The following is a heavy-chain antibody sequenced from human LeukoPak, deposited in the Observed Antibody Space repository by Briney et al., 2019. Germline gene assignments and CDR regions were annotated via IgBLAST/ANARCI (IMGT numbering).Heavy chain of an antibody. Sequence: GGSLRLSCAASGFTFSSYGMHWVRQAPGKGLEWVAFIRYDGSNKYYADSVKGRFTISRDNSKNTLYLQMNSLRAEDTAVYCCAKDEGVDSDYYYYYMDVWGKGTTVTVSS. CDR3: AKDEGVDSDYYYYYMDV. D-gene: IGHD5-18*01. V-gene: IGHV3-30*02. J-gene: IGHJ6*03. CDR2: IRYDGSNK. CDR1: GFTFSSYG.